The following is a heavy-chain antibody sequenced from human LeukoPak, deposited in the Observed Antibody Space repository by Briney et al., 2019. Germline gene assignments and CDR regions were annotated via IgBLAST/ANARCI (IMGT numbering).Heavy chain of an antibody. CDR2: INPNTGDT. CDR1: GYTFTGYY. CDR3: ARGSSGYYFDY. V-gene: IGHV1-2*02. J-gene: IGHJ4*02. D-gene: IGHD3-22*01. Sequence: ASVKVSCKASGYTFTGYYIHWVRQAPGQGLEWMGWINPNTGDTNYAQKFQGRVTMTRDTSISTAYMELSRLRSDDTAVYYCARGSSGYYFDYWGQGTLVTVSS.